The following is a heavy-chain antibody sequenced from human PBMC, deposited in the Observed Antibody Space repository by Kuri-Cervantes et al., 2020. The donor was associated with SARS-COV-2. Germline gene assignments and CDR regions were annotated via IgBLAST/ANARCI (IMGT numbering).Heavy chain of an antibody. CDR2: IYTSGGT. CDR3: AREGLVTAYYYYMDV. Sequence: SETLSLTCTVSGGSISSYYWSWIRQPAGKGLEWIGRIYTSGGTNYNPSLKSRVTMSVDTSKNQFSLKLSSVTAADTAVYYCAREGLVTAYYYYMDVWGKGTTVTVSS. D-gene: IGHD5-18*01. CDR1: GGSISSYY. J-gene: IGHJ6*03. V-gene: IGHV4-4*07.